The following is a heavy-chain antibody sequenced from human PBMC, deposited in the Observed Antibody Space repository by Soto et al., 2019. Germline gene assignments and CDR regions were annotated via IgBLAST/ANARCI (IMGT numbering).Heavy chain of an antibody. V-gene: IGHV1-18*01. CDR1: GYTFTSYG. Sequence: GASVKVSCKDSGYTFTSYGISWVRQAPGQGLEWMGRISAYNGNTTYAQKLQGRGTMTTDTSTSTAYMELRSLRSDDTAVYYCARVSGSSPGNWFDPWGQGTLVTVSS. CDR3: ARVSGSSPGNWFDP. D-gene: IGHD6-19*01. CDR2: ISAYNGNT. J-gene: IGHJ5*02.